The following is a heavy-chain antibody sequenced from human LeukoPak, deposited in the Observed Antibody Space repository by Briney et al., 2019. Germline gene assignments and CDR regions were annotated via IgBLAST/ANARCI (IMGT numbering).Heavy chain of an antibody. CDR2: INEDGGER. D-gene: IGHD1-14*01. J-gene: IGHJ4*02. V-gene: IGHV3-7*01. Sequence: GRSLRLSCAASGFTLSRYWMSWVRQAPGKGLEWVANINEDGGERHYVDTVKGRFTISRDNAKNSLYLQMNSLRAEDTAVYYCARGGNLENWGRGTLVTVSS. CDR3: ARGGNLEN. CDR1: GFTLSRYW.